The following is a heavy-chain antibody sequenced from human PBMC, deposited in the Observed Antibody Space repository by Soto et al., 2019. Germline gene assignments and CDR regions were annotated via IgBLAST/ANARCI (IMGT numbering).Heavy chain of an antibody. CDR2: IDPSDSYT. CDR3: ARHEPNYYDRAVANWFDP. D-gene: IGHD3-22*01. Sequence: GESLKISCKGSGYSFTSYWISWVRQMPGKGLEWMGRIDPSDSYTNYSPSFQGHVTISADKSIGTAYLQWSSLKASDTAMYYCARHEPNYYDRAVANWFDPWGQGTLVTVSS. V-gene: IGHV5-10-1*01. J-gene: IGHJ5*02. CDR1: GYSFTSYW.